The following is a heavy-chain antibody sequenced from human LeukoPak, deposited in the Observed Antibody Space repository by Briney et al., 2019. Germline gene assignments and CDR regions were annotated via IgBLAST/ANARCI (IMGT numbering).Heavy chain of an antibody. J-gene: IGHJ5*02. D-gene: IGHD1-1*01. Sequence: SETLSLTCTVSGGSITSSSSYNWGWIRQPPGKGLEWIGALHYSGSTYCNPSLQSRVTMSVDTSKNQFSLRLNSVTAADTAVYYCARLPTGYPNWFDAWGQGTLVTVSS. CDR2: LHYSGST. V-gene: IGHV4-39*01. CDR1: GGSITSSSSYN. CDR3: ARLPTGYPNWFDA.